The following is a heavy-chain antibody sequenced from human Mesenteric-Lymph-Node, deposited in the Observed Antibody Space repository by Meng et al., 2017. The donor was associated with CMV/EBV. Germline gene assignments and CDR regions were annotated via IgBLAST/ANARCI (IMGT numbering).Heavy chain of an antibody. CDR3: ARDFYGSDGY. D-gene: IGHD2/OR15-2a*01. CDR2: IYHSGST. Sequence: SETLSLTCTVSGYSISSGYYWGWIRQPPGKGLEWIGSIYHSGSTYYNPSLKSRVTISVDTSKNQFSLKLSSVTAADTAVYYCARDFYGSDGYWGQGTLVTVSS. J-gene: IGHJ4*02. CDR1: GYSISSGYY. V-gene: IGHV4-38-2*02.